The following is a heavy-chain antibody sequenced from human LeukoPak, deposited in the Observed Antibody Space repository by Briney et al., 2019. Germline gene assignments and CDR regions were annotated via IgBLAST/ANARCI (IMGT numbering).Heavy chain of an antibody. Sequence: GGSLRLSCAASGFTFSSYWMHWFRQAPGRGLVWVSRIKTDGTSTNYADSVKGRFTISRDNAKNTLYLQMNSLRAEDTALYYCARGAGSDCSRTGCYVIDVWGRGTMVTVSS. D-gene: IGHD2-2*01. CDR1: GFTFSSYW. CDR3: ARGAGSDCSRTGCYVIDV. CDR2: IKTDGTST. J-gene: IGHJ3*01. V-gene: IGHV3-74*01.